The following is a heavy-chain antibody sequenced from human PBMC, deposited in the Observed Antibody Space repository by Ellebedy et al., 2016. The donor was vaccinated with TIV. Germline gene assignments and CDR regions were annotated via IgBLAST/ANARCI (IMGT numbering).Heavy chain of an antibody. D-gene: IGHD2-21*02. CDR3: ARGVMVTASNNWFDP. V-gene: IGHV4-34*01. CDR1: GGSFSGYY. Sequence: MPSETLSLTCAVYGGSFSGYYWSWIRQSPGKGLEWIGEINRCGGTSSNPSLKSRVTISQDKSKSQFSLTLSSVTAADTAVYYCARGVMVTASNNWFDPWGQGTLVTVTS. CDR2: INRCGGT. J-gene: IGHJ5*02.